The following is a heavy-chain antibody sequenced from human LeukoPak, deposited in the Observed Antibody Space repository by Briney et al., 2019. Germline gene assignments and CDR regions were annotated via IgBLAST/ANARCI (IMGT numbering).Heavy chain of an antibody. Sequence: SETLSLTCTVSGGSISSYYWSWIRQPAGKGLEWIGRIYTSVSTNYNPSLKSRVTMSVDTSKNQFSLKLSSVTAADTAVYYCTRDPGAAAESGAFDIWGQGTMVTVSS. CDR3: TRDPGAAAESGAFDI. J-gene: IGHJ3*02. CDR1: GGSISSYY. V-gene: IGHV4-4*07. D-gene: IGHD6-13*01. CDR2: IYTSVST.